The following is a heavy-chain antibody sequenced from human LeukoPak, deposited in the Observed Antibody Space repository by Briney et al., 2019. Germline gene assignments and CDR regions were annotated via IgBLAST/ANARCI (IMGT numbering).Heavy chain of an antibody. V-gene: IGHV3-15*01. Sequence: GGSLRLSCAASGFTVNNNYMSWIRQAPGKGLEWVGRIKSKTDGGTTDYAAPVKGRFTISRDDSKNTLYLQMNSLKTEDTAVYYCTTSPTIVAAAGTKLDYWGQGTLVTVSS. CDR1: GFTVNNNY. D-gene: IGHD6-13*01. CDR2: IKSKTDGGTT. J-gene: IGHJ4*02. CDR3: TTSPTIVAAAGTKLDY.